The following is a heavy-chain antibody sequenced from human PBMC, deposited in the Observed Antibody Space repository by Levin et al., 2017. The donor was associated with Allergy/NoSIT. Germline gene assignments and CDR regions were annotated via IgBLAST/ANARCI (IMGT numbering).Heavy chain of an antibody. J-gene: IGHJ4*02. CDR2: ISGSGGKT. Sequence: PGGSLRLSCAASPFTFSNYAMAWVRQAPGKGLEWVSGISGSGGKTYYADSVKGRFTISRDISKNTVFLQMNSLRAEDTALYYCASRPGPPMGPFDFWGQGTLVTVSS. CDR1: PFTFSNYA. D-gene: IGHD1-1*01. V-gene: IGHV3-23*01. CDR3: ASRPGPPMGPFDF.